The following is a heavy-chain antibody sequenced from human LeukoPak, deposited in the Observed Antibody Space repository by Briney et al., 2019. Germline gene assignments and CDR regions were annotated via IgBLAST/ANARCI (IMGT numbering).Heavy chain of an antibody. J-gene: IGHJ4*02. CDR1: GFTFSNYA. Sequence: GGSLRLSCVASGFTFSNYAMSWVRQASGKGLEWVSAVSGGSSNTYYADSVKGRFTISRDDSKNTLYLQMNSLRADDTAIYYCAKEASGYSFSDWWGQGTLVTVSS. V-gene: IGHV3-23*01. D-gene: IGHD1-26*01. CDR2: VSGGSSNT. CDR3: AKEASGYSFSDW.